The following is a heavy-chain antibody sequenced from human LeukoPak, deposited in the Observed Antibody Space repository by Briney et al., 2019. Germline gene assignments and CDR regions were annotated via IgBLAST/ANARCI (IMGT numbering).Heavy chain of an antibody. V-gene: IGHV5-51*01. CDR3: ARGRAGRGYSYGDDAFDI. CDR2: TYPGDSDT. Sequence: GESLKISCKGSGYSFTSYWIGWVRQMPGKGLEWMGITYPGDSDTRYSPSFQGQVTISADKSISTAYLQWSSLKASDTAMYYCARGRAGRGYSYGDDAFDIWGQGTMVTVSS. J-gene: IGHJ3*02. CDR1: GYSFTSYW. D-gene: IGHD5-18*01.